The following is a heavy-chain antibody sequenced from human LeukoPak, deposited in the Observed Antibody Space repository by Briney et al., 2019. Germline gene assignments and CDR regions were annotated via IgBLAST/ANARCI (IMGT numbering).Heavy chain of an antibody. V-gene: IGHV3-20*04. Sequence: PGGSLRLSCAASGFTFDDYGMSWVRQAPGKGLEWVSGVNWKGGSIGYADSVKGRFTISRDNAKNSLYLQMNSLRAEDTALYYCARGWTSLDAFDIWGQGTMVTVSS. D-gene: IGHD3/OR15-3a*01. CDR1: GFTFDDYG. CDR3: ARGWTSLDAFDI. J-gene: IGHJ3*02. CDR2: VNWKGGSI.